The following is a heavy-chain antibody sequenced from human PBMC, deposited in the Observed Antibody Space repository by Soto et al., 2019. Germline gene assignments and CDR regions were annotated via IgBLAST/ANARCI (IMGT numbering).Heavy chain of an antibody. Sequence: SLNLSCKASGYTFTGYYLHWVRQAPGQGLECMGWINPNSGGTKYAQTFQGRVTMTRDTSISTAYMDLSSLRPDDTALYYCARGVSSSGGMDVWGQGTTVTVSS. CDR3: ARGVSSSGGMDV. J-gene: IGHJ6*02. CDR1: GYTFTGYY. CDR2: INPNSGGT. V-gene: IGHV1-2*02. D-gene: IGHD2-2*01.